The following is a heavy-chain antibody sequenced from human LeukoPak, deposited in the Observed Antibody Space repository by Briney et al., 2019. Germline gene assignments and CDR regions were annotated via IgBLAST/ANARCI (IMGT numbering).Heavy chain of an antibody. CDR1: GGSFSGYY. CDR2: INHSGST. Sequence: SETLSLTCAVYGGSFSGYYWSWIRQPPGKGLEWIGEINHSGSTNYNPSLKSRVTISVDTSKNQFSLKLSSVTAADTAVYYCAGQWLAHAFDIWGQGTMVTVSS. CDR3: AGQWLAHAFDI. D-gene: IGHD6-19*01. J-gene: IGHJ3*02. V-gene: IGHV4-34*01.